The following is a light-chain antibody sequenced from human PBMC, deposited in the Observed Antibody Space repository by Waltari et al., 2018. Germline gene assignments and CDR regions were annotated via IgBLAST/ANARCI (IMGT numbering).Light chain of an antibody. Sequence: QSVLTQSPSASGTPGQRVTISCSCNIPNIGSNTLTWYNQVPGTAPKLLISSNNQRPAGVRDRFSGYKSGTSASMAISGLQYEDEDDYVCAAWDDSLNGWVFGGGTKLSVL. V-gene: IGLV1-44*01. CDR2: SNN. CDR3: AAWDDSLNGWV. CDR1: IPNIGSNT. J-gene: IGLJ3*02.